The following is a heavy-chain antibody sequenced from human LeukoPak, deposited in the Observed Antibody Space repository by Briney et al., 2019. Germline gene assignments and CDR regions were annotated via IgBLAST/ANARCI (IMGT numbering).Heavy chain of an antibody. CDR1: GFTFSDYY. D-gene: IGHD3-22*01. J-gene: IGHJ3*02. CDR2: ISSSGSTI. Sequence: GGSLRLSCAASGFTFSDYYMSWIRQAPGKGLEWVSYISSSGSTIYYADSVKGRFTISRDNSKNTLYLQMNSLRAEDTAVYYCAREGVPNYYDSSGYSYAFDIWGQGTMVTVSS. CDR3: AREGVPNYYDSSGYSYAFDI. V-gene: IGHV3-11*04.